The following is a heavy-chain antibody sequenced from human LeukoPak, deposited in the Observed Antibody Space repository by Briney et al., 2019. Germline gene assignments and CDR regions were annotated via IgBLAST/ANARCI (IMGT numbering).Heavy chain of an antibody. CDR3: ARGSGSGEIYGMDV. Sequence: SETLSLTCTVSGGSINSYYWGWIRQPPGKGLEWIGSIYYSGSTYYNPSLKSRVTISVDTSKNQFSLKLSSVTAADTAVYYCARGSGSGEIYGMDVWGQGTTVTVSS. J-gene: IGHJ6*02. D-gene: IGHD3-10*01. CDR1: GGSINSYY. V-gene: IGHV4-39*01. CDR2: IYYSGST.